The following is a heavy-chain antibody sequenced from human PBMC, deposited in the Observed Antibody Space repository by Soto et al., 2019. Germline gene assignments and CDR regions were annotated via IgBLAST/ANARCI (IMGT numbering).Heavy chain of an antibody. CDR2: TYYRSKWYN. CDR1: GDSVSSNSAA. V-gene: IGHV6-1*01. J-gene: IGHJ6*02. Sequence: QSQTLSLTCAISGDSVSSNSAAWNWIRQSPSRGLEWLGRTYYRSKWYNDYAVSVKSRITINPDTSKNQFSLQLNSVTPEDTAVYYCARDRGRRIAAAGTSGGDYYYYGMDVWGQGTTVTVSS. D-gene: IGHD6-13*01. CDR3: ARDRGRRIAAAGTSGGDYYYYGMDV.